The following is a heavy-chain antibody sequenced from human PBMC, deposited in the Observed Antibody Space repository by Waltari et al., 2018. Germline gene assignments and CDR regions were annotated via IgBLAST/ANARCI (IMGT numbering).Heavy chain of an antibody. CDR2: MNPNSGKT. CDR3: ARVGAVAGTSPYYYYYYMDV. D-gene: IGHD6-19*01. J-gene: IGHJ6*03. Sequence: QVQLVQSGAEVKKPGASVKVSCKASGYTFTSYDINWVRQATGQGLEWMGWMNPNSGKTGYAQKFQGRVTMTRNTSISTAYMELSSLRSEDTAVYYCARVGAVAGTSPYYYYYYMDVWGKGTTVTVSS. CDR1: GYTFTSYD. V-gene: IGHV1-8*01.